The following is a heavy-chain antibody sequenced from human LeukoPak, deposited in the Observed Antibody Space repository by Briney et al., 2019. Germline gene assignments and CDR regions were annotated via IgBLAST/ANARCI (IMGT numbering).Heavy chain of an antibody. CDR2: INPADSDI. V-gene: IGHV5-51*01. CDR1: GYSFTNYW. CDR3: ARRWGSGTFLIDY. D-gene: IGHD3-10*01. Sequence: GGSLKISCQGSGYSFTNYWIGWVRQMPGKGLEWMGTINPADSDIKYSPSFQGQVTISADKSISTAYVQWSSLEASDTAVYYCARRWGSGTFLIDYWGQGTLVTVSS. J-gene: IGHJ4*02.